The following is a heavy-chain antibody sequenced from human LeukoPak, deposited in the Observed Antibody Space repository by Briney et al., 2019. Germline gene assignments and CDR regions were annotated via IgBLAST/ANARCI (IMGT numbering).Heavy chain of an antibody. CDR3: ARMGIAVAGTPLAFDY. CDR1: GFSLSTSGMC. V-gene: IGHV2-70*01. Sequence: SGPALVNPTQPLTLTCTFSGFSLSTSGMCVSWIRQPPGKALEWLALIDWDDDKYYITSLKTRLTISKDTAKNQVVLTMTNMDPVDTATYYCARMGIAVAGTPLAFDYWGQGTLVTVSS. D-gene: IGHD6-19*01. J-gene: IGHJ4*02. CDR2: IDWDDDK.